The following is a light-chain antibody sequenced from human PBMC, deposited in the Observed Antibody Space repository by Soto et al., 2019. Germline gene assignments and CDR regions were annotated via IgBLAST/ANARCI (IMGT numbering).Light chain of an antibody. CDR2: EVR. J-gene: IGLJ2*01. Sequence: QSVLTQPASVSGSPGQTITISCTGTSSDVGGHNYVSWYQQHPGKAPKLIIYEVRNRPSGVSNRFSGSKSGNTASLTIAGLQAEDEADYYCSSYTSSSTPVVFGGGTKVTVL. CDR1: SSDVGGHNY. V-gene: IGLV2-14*01. CDR3: SSYTSSSTPVV.